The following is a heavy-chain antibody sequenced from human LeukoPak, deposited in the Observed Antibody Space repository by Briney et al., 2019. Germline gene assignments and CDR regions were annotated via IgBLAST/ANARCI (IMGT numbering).Heavy chain of an antibody. J-gene: IGHJ6*02. D-gene: IGHD5-18*01. CDR1: GGTFSSYT. CDR2: IIPILGIA. CDR3: ARDLGGYSYGGYYYYGIDV. V-gene: IGHV1-69*04. Sequence: SVKVSCKASGGTFSSYTISWVRQAPGQGLEWMGRIIPILGIANYAQKFQGRVTITADKSTSTAYMELSSLRSEDTAVYYCARDLGGYSYGGYYYYGIDVWGQGTTVTVSS.